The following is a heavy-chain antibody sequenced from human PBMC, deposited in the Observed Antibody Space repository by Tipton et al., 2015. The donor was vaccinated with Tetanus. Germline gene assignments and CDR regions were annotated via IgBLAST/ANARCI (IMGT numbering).Heavy chain of an antibody. Sequence: SLRLSCTASGFTFRTYSMSWVRQAPGKGLEWVSVIYSGGSTYYADSVKGRFTISRDNSKNTLYLQMNSLRAEDTAVYYCARDLAKSSPYFDYWGQGTLVTVSS. CDR2: IYSGGST. J-gene: IGHJ4*02. CDR1: GFTFRTYS. CDR3: ARDLAKSSPYFDY. D-gene: IGHD6-13*01. V-gene: IGHV3-66*01.